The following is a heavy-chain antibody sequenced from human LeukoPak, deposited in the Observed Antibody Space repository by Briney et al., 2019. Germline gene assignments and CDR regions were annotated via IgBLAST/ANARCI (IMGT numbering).Heavy chain of an antibody. Sequence: SQTLSLTCTVPGGSISSCSYYWSWIRQPAGKGLEWIGRIYTSGSTNYNPSLKGRVTISVDTSKNQFSLKLSSVTAADTAVYYCARALVGYYDSSGDFDYWGQGNLVTVSS. V-gene: IGHV4-61*02. J-gene: IGHJ4*02. D-gene: IGHD3-22*01. CDR1: GGSISSCSYY. CDR2: IYTSGST. CDR3: ARALVGYYDSSGDFDY.